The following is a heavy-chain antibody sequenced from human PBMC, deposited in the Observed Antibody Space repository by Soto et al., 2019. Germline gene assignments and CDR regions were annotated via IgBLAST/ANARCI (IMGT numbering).Heavy chain of an antibody. Sequence: QVRLQQWGAGLVRPSETLSLTCAVYGGSFNNYCWSWIRQPPGKGLEWIGEVCPGGRTNYSPTLKREVRIAVEGYQNQFSLRLTSVTVADTAVYYCARGDYGQYDAYNWFDPWGQGNLVIVAS. J-gene: IGHJ5*02. CDR2: VCPGGRT. D-gene: IGHD3-10*01. CDR1: GGSFNNYC. V-gene: IGHV4-34*02. CDR3: ARGDYGQYDAYNWFDP.